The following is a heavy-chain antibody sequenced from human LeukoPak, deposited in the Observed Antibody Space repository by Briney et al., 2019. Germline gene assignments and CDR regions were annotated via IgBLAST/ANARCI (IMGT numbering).Heavy chain of an antibody. CDR1: GGSISSGGYS. CDR3: ARVRPYYDSSGVNWYFDL. D-gene: IGHD3-22*01. V-gene: IGHV4-30-2*01. Sequence: PSETLSLTCAVSGGSISSGGYSWSWIRQPPGKGLEWIGYMYHSGSTYYNPSLKSRVIISVDRSKNQFSLKLSSVTAADTAVYYCARVRPYYDSSGVNWYFDLWGRGTLVTVSS. J-gene: IGHJ2*01. CDR2: MYHSGST.